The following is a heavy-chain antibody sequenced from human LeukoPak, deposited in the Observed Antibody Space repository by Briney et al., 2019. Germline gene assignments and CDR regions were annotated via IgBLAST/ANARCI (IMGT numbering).Heavy chain of an antibody. V-gene: IGHV3-30*18. CDR1: GFTFSSYG. CDR3: AKDGATAMAFDY. Sequence: PGRSLRLSCAASGFTFSSYGMHWVGQAPGKGLEWVAVISYDGSNKYYADSVKGRFTISRDNSKNTLYLQMNSLRAEDTAVYYCAKDGATAMAFDYWGQGTLVTVSS. CDR2: ISYDGSNK. J-gene: IGHJ4*02. D-gene: IGHD5-18*01.